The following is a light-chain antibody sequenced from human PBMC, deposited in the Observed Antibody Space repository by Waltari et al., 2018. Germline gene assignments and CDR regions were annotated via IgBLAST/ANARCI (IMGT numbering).Light chain of an antibody. CDR3: QTGGHGTWV. Sequence: QLVLTQSPSASASLGASVRLTCTLDSGHSSNIIAWHQQQPEKGPRYLMKVNSDGSHSKGDVCPARFSGDGSGAGRYLTISSFQSEDEADYYCQTGGHGTWVFGGGTKLTVL. CDR1: SGHSSNI. CDR2: VNSDGSH. J-gene: IGLJ3*02. V-gene: IGLV4-69*01.